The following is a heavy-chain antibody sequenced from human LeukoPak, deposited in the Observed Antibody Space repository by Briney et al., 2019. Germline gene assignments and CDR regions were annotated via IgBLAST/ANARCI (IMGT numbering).Heavy chain of an antibody. CDR2: ISDSSSYI. D-gene: IGHD5-12*01. J-gene: IGHJ6*02. Sequence: GGSLRLSCAASGFTFSSYRMNWVRQAPGQGLEWVSYISDSSSYIYFADSVKGRFTISRDNAKNTLYLQMNSLRAEDTAMYYGARDRAEKARIGGMDVWGQGTTVTVSS. CDR3: ARDRAEKARIGGMDV. CDR1: GFTFSSYR. V-gene: IGHV3-21*06.